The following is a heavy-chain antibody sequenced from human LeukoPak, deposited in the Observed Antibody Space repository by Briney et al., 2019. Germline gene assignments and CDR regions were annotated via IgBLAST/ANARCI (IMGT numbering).Heavy chain of an antibody. CDR2: IYSGGST. V-gene: IGHV3-53*01. Sequence: GGSLRLSCAASGFSVSSNYMNWVRQAPGKGLEWVSVIYSGGSTYYADSVKGRFTISRDNSKNTLYLQMNSLRAEDTALYYCARGMKYSTGWYYMDVWGKGTTVTISS. J-gene: IGHJ6*03. CDR3: ARGMKYSTGWYYMDV. D-gene: IGHD6-19*01. CDR1: GFSVSSNY.